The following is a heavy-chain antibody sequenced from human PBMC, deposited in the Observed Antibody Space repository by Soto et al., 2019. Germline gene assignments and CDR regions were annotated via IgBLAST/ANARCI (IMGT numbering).Heavy chain of an antibody. D-gene: IGHD3-16*02. Sequence: ASVKVSCKAPADTFTSYYIHWVRQAPGHGLEWMGIINPNGGGTRFAQTLQGRITITTDTATSTVYMELRSLRSEDTAVYYCARSSGGVFGRRIEGYNGLAPWGQGSLVNVSS. CDR1: ADTFTSYY. J-gene: IGHJ5*02. CDR3: ARSSGGVFGRRIEGYNGLAP. V-gene: IGHV1-46*01. CDR2: INPNGGGT.